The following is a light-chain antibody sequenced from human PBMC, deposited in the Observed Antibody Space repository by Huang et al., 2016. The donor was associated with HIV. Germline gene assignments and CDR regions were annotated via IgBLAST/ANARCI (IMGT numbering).Light chain of an antibody. J-gene: IGKJ1*01. Sequence: DIQMTQSPSAMSASVGDRVTITCRASQDISNYLAWFQQKPGKGPKRLIYAASNLQTGVPSRFSGSGSGAEFTLTISSLQPEDFASYYCLQHYTYQWT. CDR2: AAS. CDR1: QDISNY. V-gene: IGKV1-17*03. CDR3: LQHYTYQWT.